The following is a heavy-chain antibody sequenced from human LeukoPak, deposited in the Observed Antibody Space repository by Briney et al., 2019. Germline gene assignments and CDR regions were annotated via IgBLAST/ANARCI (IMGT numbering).Heavy chain of an antibody. V-gene: IGHV3-23*01. J-gene: IGHJ4*02. CDR2: ISSSGGYT. CDR3: ARDPPIYGSGSYDY. Sequence: SGGSLRLSCAASRFTFSSYAMSWVRQAPGKGLEWVSTISSSGGYTYYADSVKGRFTISRDNSKNSLYLQMNSLRAEDTALYYCARDPPIYGSGSYDYWGQGTLVTVSS. CDR1: RFTFSSYA. D-gene: IGHD3-10*01.